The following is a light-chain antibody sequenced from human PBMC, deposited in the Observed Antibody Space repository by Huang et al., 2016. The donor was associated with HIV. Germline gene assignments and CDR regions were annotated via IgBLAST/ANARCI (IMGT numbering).Light chain of an antibody. CDR3: MQGSDLPT. CDR2: EVS. CDR1: QSLLHGDGKTY. Sequence: DIVMTQIPLSLSVTPGQPASISCKSSQSLLHGDGKTYLYWYVKKSGQSPQLLMYEVSSRFAGVPERFSGSGSGTDFTLRISRVEAEDVGVYYCMQGSDLPTFGQGTKVEI. J-gene: IGKJ1*01. V-gene: IGKV2-29*02.